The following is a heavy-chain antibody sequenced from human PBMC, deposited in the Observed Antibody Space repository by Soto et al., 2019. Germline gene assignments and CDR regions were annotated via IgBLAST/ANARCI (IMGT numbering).Heavy chain of an antibody. J-gene: IGHJ6*02. CDR3: ARGPYGSGSYPDHGMDV. CDR1: GGSISSYY. D-gene: IGHD3-10*01. V-gene: IGHV4-59*01. CDR2: IYYSGST. Sequence: QVQLQESGPGLVKPSETLSLTCTVSGGSISSYYWSWIRQPPGKGLEWIGYIYYSGSTNYNPSLKSRVTISVDTSKNQFSLKLSSVTAADTAVYYCARGPYGSGSYPDHGMDVWGQGTTVTVSS.